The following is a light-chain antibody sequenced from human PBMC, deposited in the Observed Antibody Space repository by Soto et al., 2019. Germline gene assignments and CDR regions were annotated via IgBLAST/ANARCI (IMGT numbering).Light chain of an antibody. CDR1: SSSIASNY. J-gene: IGLJ7*01. Sequence: NFMLTQPHSVSESPGKTVTISCTRSSSSIASNYVQWYQQRPGSAPTTVIYEDNQRPSGVPDRFSGSIDSSSNSASLTISGLKTEDEADYYCQSYDSSGAVFGGGTQLTVL. CDR2: EDN. V-gene: IGLV6-57*04. CDR3: QSYDSSGAV.